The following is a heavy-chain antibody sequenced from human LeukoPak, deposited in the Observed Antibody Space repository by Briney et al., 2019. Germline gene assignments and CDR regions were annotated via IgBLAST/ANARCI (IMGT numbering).Heavy chain of an antibody. CDR1: GFTVRNNY. Sequence: GGSLRLSCAASGFTVRNNYMSWVRQAPGEGLEWVANIKQDGSEKYYVDSVKGRFTISRDNAKNSLYLQMNSLRAEDTALYYCAKDPRRIAVAGAYFDYWGQGTLVTVSS. J-gene: IGHJ4*02. CDR2: IKQDGSEK. CDR3: AKDPRRIAVAGAYFDY. D-gene: IGHD6-19*01. V-gene: IGHV3-7*03.